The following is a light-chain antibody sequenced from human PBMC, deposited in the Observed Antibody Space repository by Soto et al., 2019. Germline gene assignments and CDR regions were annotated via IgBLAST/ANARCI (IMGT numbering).Light chain of an antibody. Sequence: QSVLTQPASVSGSPGQSITISCTGTSSVVGSYNLVSWYQQHPGKAPKLMIYEVSKRPSGVSDRFSGSKSGNTASLTISGLQAEDEADYYCCSYAGSPTFYVFGAGTKVTVL. CDR2: EVS. CDR1: SSVVGSYNL. V-gene: IGLV2-23*02. CDR3: CSYAGSPTFYV. J-gene: IGLJ1*01.